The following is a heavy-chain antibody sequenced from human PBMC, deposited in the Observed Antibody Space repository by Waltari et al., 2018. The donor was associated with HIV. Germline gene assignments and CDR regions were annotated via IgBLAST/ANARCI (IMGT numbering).Heavy chain of an antibody. V-gene: IGHV3-21*01. Sequence: EVQLVESGGGLVKPGGSLRLSCAASGFTFSSYSMNCVRQAPGKGLGWVSSISSSSSYIYYADSVKGRFTISRDNAKNSLYLQMNSLRAEDTAVYYCARDTSFWSSPDLDAFDIWGQGTMVTVSS. CDR1: GFTFSSYS. CDR2: ISSSSSYI. J-gene: IGHJ3*02. CDR3: ARDTSFWSSPDLDAFDI. D-gene: IGHD3-3*01.